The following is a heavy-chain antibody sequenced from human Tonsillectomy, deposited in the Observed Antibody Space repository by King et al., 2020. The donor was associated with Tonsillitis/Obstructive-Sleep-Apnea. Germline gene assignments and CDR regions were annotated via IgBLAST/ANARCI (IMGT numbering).Heavy chain of an antibody. CDR3: ARGPVLRFLEWLGYYYYYMDV. Sequence: VQLVQSGAEVKKPGSSVKVSCKASGGTFSSYAISWVRQAPGQGLEWMGGIIPIFGTANYALKFQGRVTITADESTSTAYMELSSLRSEDTAVYYCARGPVLRFLEWLGYYYYYMDVWGKGTTVTVSS. CDR2: IIPIFGTA. J-gene: IGHJ6*03. CDR1: GGTFSSYA. D-gene: IGHD3-3*01. V-gene: IGHV1-69*01.